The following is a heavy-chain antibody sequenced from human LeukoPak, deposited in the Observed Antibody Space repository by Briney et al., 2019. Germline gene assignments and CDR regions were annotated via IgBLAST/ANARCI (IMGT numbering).Heavy chain of an antibody. D-gene: IGHD4-23*01. CDR1: GGSISSSNW. V-gene: IGHV4-4*02. CDR3: ATNSGSGSYFDY. Sequence: KPSETLSLTCAVSGGSISSSNWWSWVRQPPGQGLEWIGEIYHGGTTNYNPSLKSRVTISVDKSKNQFSLDLTSVTAADTAMYYCATNSGSGSYFDYWGQGTLVTVSS. J-gene: IGHJ4*02. CDR2: IYHGGTT.